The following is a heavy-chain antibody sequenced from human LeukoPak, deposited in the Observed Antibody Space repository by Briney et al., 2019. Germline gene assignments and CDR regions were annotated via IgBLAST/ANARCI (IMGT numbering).Heavy chain of an antibody. CDR3: AQGDYGSGSYYSYMDV. CDR2: IVPIFGTA. J-gene: IGHJ6*03. CDR1: GGTFSSYA. Sequence: SVKVSCKASGGTFSSYAISWVRQAPGQGLEWMGGIVPIFGTANYAQKFQGRVTITADESTSTAYMELSSLRSEDTAVYYCAQGDYGSGSYYSYMDVWGKGTTVTISS. D-gene: IGHD3-10*01. V-gene: IGHV1-69*13.